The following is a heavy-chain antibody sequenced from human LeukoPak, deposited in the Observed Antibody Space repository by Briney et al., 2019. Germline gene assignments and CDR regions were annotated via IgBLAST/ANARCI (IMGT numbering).Heavy chain of an antibody. Sequence: SETLSLTCAVSGGSISSSNWWSWVRQPPGKGLEWIGEIYHSGSTNYNPSLKSRVTISVDKSKNRFSLKLSSVTAADTAVYYCAGLMRGRVGTTHYYYMDVWGKGTTVTISS. CDR1: GGSISSSNW. J-gene: IGHJ6*03. CDR3: AGLMRGRVGTTHYYYMDV. CDR2: IYHSGST. V-gene: IGHV4-4*02. D-gene: IGHD1-26*01.